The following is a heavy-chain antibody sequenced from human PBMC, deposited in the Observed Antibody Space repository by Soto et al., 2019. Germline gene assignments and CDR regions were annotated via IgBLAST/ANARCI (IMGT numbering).Heavy chain of an antibody. D-gene: IGHD3-10*01. CDR3: ARLWFGELDYYYYYMDV. CDR1: GGSLSSYY. Sequence: SGTLSLTCTVAGGSLSSYYWSWIRQPPGKGLEWIGYIYYSGSTNYNPSLKSRVTISVDTSKNQFSLKLSSVTAADTAVYYCARLWFGELDYYYYYMDVWGKGTTVTVSS. V-gene: IGHV4-59*08. J-gene: IGHJ6*03. CDR2: IYYSGST.